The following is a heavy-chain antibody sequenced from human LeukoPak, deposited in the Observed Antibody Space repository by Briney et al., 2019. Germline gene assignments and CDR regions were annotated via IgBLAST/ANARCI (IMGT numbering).Heavy chain of an antibody. V-gene: IGHV4-31*03. CDR3: ARILRELLPSPDKGSPDY. D-gene: IGHD1-26*01. CDR2: INHSGST. CDR1: GGSISSGGYY. Sequence: PSQTLSLTCTVSGGSISSGGYYWSWIRQHPGKGLEWIGEINHSGSTNYNPSLKSRVTISVDTSKNQFSLKLSSVTAADTAVYYCARILRELLPSPDKGSPDYWGQGTLVTVSS. J-gene: IGHJ4*02.